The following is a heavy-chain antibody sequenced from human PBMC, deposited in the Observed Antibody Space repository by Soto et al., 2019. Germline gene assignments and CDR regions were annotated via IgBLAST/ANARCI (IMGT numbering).Heavy chain of an antibody. CDR3: AHGSSIVGAPAFDY. CDR2: FYWDDDR. Sequence: QITLKESGPALVKPTQTLTLTCSFSGFSLTTSGVGVGWVRQAPGKALEWLTLFYWDDDRRYNPSLKNRLTFAKDTSRTQVVLTMTNMDPVDTATYYCAHGSSIVGAPAFDYWGQGILVTVSS. V-gene: IGHV2-5*02. D-gene: IGHD1-26*01. J-gene: IGHJ4*02. CDR1: GFSLTTSGVG.